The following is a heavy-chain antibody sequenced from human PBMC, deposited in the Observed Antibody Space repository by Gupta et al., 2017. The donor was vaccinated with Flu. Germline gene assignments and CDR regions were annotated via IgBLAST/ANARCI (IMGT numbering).Heavy chain of an antibody. J-gene: IGHJ6*03. Sequence: QVQLVESGGGVVQPGRSLRLSCAASGFTFSSYGMHWVRQAPGKGLEWVAFISYDGRIKYFGDSVKGRFTVSRDNPRNTLYLQMNSLRPDDTAVYYCAKDGLPIAIGGGNYYYYMDVWGKGTTVTISS. CDR3: AKDGLPIAIGGGNYYYYMDV. D-gene: IGHD4-17*01. CDR1: GFTFSSYG. CDR2: ISYDGRIK. V-gene: IGHV3-30*18.